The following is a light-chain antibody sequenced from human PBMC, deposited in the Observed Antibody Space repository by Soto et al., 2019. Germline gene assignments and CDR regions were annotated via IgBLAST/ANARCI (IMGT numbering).Light chain of an antibody. CDR3: QQRSNWLT. V-gene: IGKV3-11*01. J-gene: IGKJ4*01. CDR1: QSVSSY. CDR2: DAS. Sequence: EIVLTQSPATLSLSPGERATLSCRASQSVSSYLAWYQQKPGQAPRLLIYDASNRATGIPARFSGSGSGTDCTTTISSLEPEDFAVYYCQQRSNWLTFGGGTKVEIK.